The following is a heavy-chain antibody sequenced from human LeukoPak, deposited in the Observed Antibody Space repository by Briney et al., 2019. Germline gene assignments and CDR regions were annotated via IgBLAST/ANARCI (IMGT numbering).Heavy chain of an antibody. J-gene: IGHJ4*02. CDR3: ARSTSYSSSSQLDFDY. Sequence: GGSLRLSCAASGFTFDDYGMSWVRQAPGKGLEWVSGINWNGGSTGYADSVKGRFTISRDNAENSLYLQMNSLRAEDTALYYCARSTSYSSSSQLDFDYWGQGTLVTVSS. D-gene: IGHD6-6*01. V-gene: IGHV3-20*04. CDR1: GFTFDDYG. CDR2: INWNGGST.